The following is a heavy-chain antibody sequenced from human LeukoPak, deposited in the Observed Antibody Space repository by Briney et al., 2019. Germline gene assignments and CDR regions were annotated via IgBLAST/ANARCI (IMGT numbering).Heavy chain of an antibody. CDR3: AKGGSSSSSRAERGRGRDKLDYYYYYMDV. Sequence: PGGSLRLSCAASGFTFSSYGMHWVRQAPGKGLEWVAFIRYDGSNKYYADSVKGRFTISRDNSKNTLYLQMNSLRAEDTAVYYCAKGGSSSSSRAERGRGRDKLDYYYYYMDVWGKGTTVTVSS. J-gene: IGHJ6*03. D-gene: IGHD6-6*01. CDR2: IRYDGSNK. V-gene: IGHV3-30*02. CDR1: GFTFSSYG.